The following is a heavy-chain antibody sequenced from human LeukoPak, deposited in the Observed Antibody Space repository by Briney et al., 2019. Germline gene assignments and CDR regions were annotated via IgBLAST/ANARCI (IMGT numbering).Heavy chain of an antibody. V-gene: IGHV1-24*01. Sequence: GASVKVSRKVSGYTLTELSMHWVRQAPGKGEEWMGGFDPEAGETIYAQKFQGRVTMTEDTSTDAAYMELSSLRSEDTAVYYCATAPIIAVAGTPYYFDYWGQGTLVTVSS. J-gene: IGHJ4*02. D-gene: IGHD6-19*01. CDR2: FDPEAGET. CDR3: ATAPIIAVAGTPYYFDY. CDR1: GYTLTELS.